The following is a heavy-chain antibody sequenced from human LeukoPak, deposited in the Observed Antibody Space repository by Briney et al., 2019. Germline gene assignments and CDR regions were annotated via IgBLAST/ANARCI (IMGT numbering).Heavy chain of an antibody. CDR3: ARHDSSGYVDY. D-gene: IGHD3-22*01. CDR2: ISSSSSYI. J-gene: IGHJ4*02. V-gene: IGHV3-21*01. Sequence: PGGSLRLSCAASGFTFSSYSMNWDRQAPGKGLEWVSSISSSSSYIYYADSVKGRFTISRDNAKNSLYLQMNSLRAEDTDVYYCARHDSSGYVDYWGQGTLVTVSS. CDR1: GFTFSSYS.